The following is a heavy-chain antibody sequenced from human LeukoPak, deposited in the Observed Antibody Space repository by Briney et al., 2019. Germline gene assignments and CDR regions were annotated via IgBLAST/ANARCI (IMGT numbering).Heavy chain of an antibody. CDR3: ARGRIAAAGEFDC. J-gene: IGHJ4*02. CDR1: GGSISSSNW. V-gene: IGHV4-4*02. CDR2: IYHSGST. Sequence: SETLSLTCAVSGGSISSSNWWSWVRQPPGKGLEWIGEIYHSGSTNYNPSLKSRVTISVDKSKNQFSLKLSSVTAADTAVYYCARGRIAAAGEFDCWGQGTLVTVSS. D-gene: IGHD6-13*01.